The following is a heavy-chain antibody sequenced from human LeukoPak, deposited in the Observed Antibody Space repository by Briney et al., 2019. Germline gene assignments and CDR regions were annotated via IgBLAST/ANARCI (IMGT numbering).Heavy chain of an antibody. CDR3: AKFRPVTSVAGTIFHY. D-gene: IGHD6-19*01. CDR1: AFTFSHYG. Sequence: GGSLRLSCVASAFTFSHYGMSWVRQAPGKGPEWVSAISGGGGDTFYADSVTGRFTISRDNSKNTLNLQRNTLTAADTAVYYCAKFRPVTSVAGTIFHYWGQGSPVIVSS. CDR2: ISGGGGDT. V-gene: IGHV3-23*01. J-gene: IGHJ4*02.